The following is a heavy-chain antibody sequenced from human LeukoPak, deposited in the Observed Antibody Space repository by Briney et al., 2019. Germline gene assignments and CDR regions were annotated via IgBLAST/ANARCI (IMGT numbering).Heavy chain of an antibody. J-gene: IGHJ5*01. CDR1: GFTFTSYS. V-gene: IGHV3-23*01. Sequence: PGGSLRLSCAASGFTFTSYSMSWVRQAPGKGLEWVSGISGSGGSTHYADSVKGRFTISRDNSKNTLSLQMNSLRAEDTALYYCAKGRGSDRDGFNFSGFRSAMPFPDSWGQGTLVTVSS. D-gene: IGHD5-24*01. CDR2: ISGSGGST. CDR3: AKGRGSDRDGFNFSGFRSAMPFPDS.